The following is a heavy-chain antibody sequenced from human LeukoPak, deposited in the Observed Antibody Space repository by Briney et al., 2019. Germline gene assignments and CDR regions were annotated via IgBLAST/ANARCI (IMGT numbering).Heavy chain of an antibody. D-gene: IGHD3-10*01. J-gene: IGHJ4*02. V-gene: IGHV4-4*07. CDR1: GGSISSYY. CDR2: IHTSGST. CDR3: AIDRYYYGSGSYYFDY. Sequence: SETLSLTCTFSGGSISSYYWSWIRQPAGKGLEWIGRIHTSGSTNYNPSLKSRVTMSVDTSKNQFSLKLSSMTAADTAVYYCAIDRYYYGSGSYYFDYWGQGTLVTVSS.